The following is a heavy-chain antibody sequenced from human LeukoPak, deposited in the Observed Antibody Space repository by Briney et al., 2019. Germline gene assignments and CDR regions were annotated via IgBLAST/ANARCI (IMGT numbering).Heavy chain of an antibody. CDR3: AREIYYDMLTGYYKATDY. V-gene: IGHV3-49*04. J-gene: IGHJ4*02. D-gene: IGHD3-9*01. Sequence: GGSLRLSCAASGFMFSNYRMSWVRQAPGKGLECVGLIRNKAYSETTEYAASVKGRFAISRDDSKSVSYLQMNSLKTEDTAVYYCAREIYYDMLTGYYKATDYWGQGTLVTVSS. CDR1: GFMFSNYR. CDR2: IRNKAYSETT.